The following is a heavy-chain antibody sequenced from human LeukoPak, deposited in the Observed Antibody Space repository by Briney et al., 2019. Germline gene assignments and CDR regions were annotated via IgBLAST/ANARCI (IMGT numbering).Heavy chain of an antibody. D-gene: IGHD3-22*01. J-gene: IGHJ3*02. CDR3: ARHRMYYYDSSGRGVADAFDI. CDR1: GGSISSSSYY. V-gene: IGHV4-39*01. Sequence: PSETLSLTCTVSGGSISSSSYYWGWIRQPPGKGLEWIGSSYYSGSIYYNPALKSRDTISVDTAKNQFSLQLSSVTAADTAVYYCARHRMYYYDSSGRGVADAFDIWGQGTMVTVSS. CDR2: SYYSGSI.